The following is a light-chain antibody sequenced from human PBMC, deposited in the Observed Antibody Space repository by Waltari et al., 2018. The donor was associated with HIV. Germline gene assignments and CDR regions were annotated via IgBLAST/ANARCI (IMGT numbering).Light chain of an antibody. CDR3: ASYRGISNPYV. V-gene: IGLV2-8*01. Sequence: QSALTQPPSASGSPGQSITISCTGSNSDMSAYSYVSWYQHHPGRAPKLIIFGVNERPSGVPDRFSGSRSGYSASLTVSGLQSEDEADYYCASYRGISNPYVFGTGTKVTVL. CDR2: GVN. J-gene: IGLJ1*01. CDR1: NSDMSAYSY.